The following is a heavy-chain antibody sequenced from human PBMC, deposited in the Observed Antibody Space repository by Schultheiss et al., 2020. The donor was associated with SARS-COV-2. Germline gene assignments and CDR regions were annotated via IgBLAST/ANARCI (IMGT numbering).Heavy chain of an antibody. D-gene: IGHD5-18*01. CDR3: ARGGYSYGFDY. CDR1: GYSISSGYY. Sequence: GSLRLSCTVSGYSISSGYYWGWIRQPPGKGLEWIGSIYHSGSTYYNPSLKSRVTISVDTSKNQFSLKLSSVTAADTAVYYCARGGYSYGFDYWGQGTLVTVSS. J-gene: IGHJ4*02. V-gene: IGHV4-38-2*02. CDR2: IYHSGST.